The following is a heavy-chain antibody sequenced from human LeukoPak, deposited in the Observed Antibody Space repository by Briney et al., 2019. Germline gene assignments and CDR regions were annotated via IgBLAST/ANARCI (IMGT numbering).Heavy chain of an antibody. CDR1: GGSISGSSYY. J-gene: IGHJ5*02. Sequence: SETLSLTCTVSGGSISGSSYYWSWIRQPPGKGLEWIGEINHSGSTNYNPSLKSRVTISVGTSKNQFSLKLSSVTAADTAVYYCARGRPNYDFWSGYYTGFKWFDPWGQGTLVTVSS. V-gene: IGHV4-39*07. D-gene: IGHD3-3*01. CDR2: INHSGST. CDR3: ARGRPNYDFWSGYYTGFKWFDP.